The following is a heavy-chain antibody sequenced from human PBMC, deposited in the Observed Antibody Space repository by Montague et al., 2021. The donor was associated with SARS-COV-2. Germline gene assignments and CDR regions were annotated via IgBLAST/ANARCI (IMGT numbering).Heavy chain of an antibody. CDR1: GGSMSSRLSY. CDR3: ARHGWGWLRLLRPFDY. Sequence: SETLSLTCTVTGGSMSSRLSYSGRSSPRPGKGLEWLGRDYFSERTKDNRNLKAQVTISVDTTKNQFSLKLSSVTAADTAVYYCARHGWGWLRLLRPFDYWGQGTPLTVSS. CDR2: DYFSERT. J-gene: IGHJ4*02. V-gene: IGHV4-39*01. D-gene: IGHD5-12*01.